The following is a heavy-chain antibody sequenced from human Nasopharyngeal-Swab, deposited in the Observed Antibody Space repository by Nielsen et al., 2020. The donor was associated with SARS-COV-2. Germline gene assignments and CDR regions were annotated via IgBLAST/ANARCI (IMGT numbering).Heavy chain of an antibody. D-gene: IGHD1-26*01. CDR3: ARSVGSYYGQGAFDI. CDR1: GVIFSKYW. J-gene: IGHJ3*02. V-gene: IGHV3-74*01. CDR2: VNQDGSRT. Sequence: GESLKISCVASGVIFSKYWMHWVRQAPGKGLVWVSRVNQDGSRTDYADSVRGRFTISRDNAKNTLYLQMNSLQTEDTAVYSCARSVGSYYGQGAFDIWGQGTMVTVSS.